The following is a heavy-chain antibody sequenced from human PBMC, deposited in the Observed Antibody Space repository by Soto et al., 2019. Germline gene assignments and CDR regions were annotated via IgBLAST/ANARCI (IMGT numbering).Heavy chain of an antibody. CDR2: ISTYNGDT. CDR1: GYTFSTSG. V-gene: IGHV1-18*01. CDR3: ARAGAAPYYYYGMEV. D-gene: IGHD2-15*01. Sequence: QVQLVQSGAEGRKPGASVKVSCKASGYTFSTSGMSWLRQAPGQGLEWMGWISTYNGDTNDAPKFQDRVTMTSDTSTSTVYMELRSLRSDDTAVYYCARAGAAPYYYYGMEVWGQGTRVTVSS. J-gene: IGHJ6*02.